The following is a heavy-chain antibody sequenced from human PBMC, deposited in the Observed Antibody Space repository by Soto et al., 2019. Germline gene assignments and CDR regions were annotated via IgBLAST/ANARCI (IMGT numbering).Heavy chain of an antibody. V-gene: IGHV4-31*03. CDR3: SRGILV. CDR1: GGSINSGGYC. J-gene: IGHJ4*02. CDR2: ISYGGST. Sequence: QVQLQESGPGLVKPSQTLSLTCTVSGGSINSGGYCWSWIRQHPGKGLDWIGCISYGGSTSYNPSLKSRVTISVDTSKNQFSLKLTSVSAANTAVYYCSRGILVWGQGALITVSS. D-gene: IGHD5-18*01.